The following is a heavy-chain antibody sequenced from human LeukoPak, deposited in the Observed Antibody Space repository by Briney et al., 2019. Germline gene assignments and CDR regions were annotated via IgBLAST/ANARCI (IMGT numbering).Heavy chain of an antibody. J-gene: IGHJ4*02. D-gene: IGHD2-2*01. CDR3: TSDSNPHIVVVPAATDY. CDR2: IKSKTDGGTT. Sequence: PGGSLRLSSAASGFTFSNAWMSWVRQAPGKGLEWVGRIKSKTDGGTTDYAAPVKGRFTISRDDSKNTLYLQMNSLKTEDTAVYYCTSDSNPHIVVVPAATDYWGQGTLVTVSS. V-gene: IGHV3-15*01. CDR1: GFTFSNAW.